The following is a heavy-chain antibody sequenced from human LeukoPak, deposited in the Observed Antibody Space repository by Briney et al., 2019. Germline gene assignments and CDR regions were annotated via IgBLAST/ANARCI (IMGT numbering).Heavy chain of an antibody. Sequence: SETLSLTCTVSGGSINSYYWTLVRQPPGKGLDWIGYIYYIGGTNYNPSLKSRVTISVDTSKNQFSLKLSSVTAADPAVYYCARVIGSGGSRYFDYWGQGTLVTVSS. V-gene: IGHV4-59*01. CDR3: ARVIGSGGSRYFDY. D-gene: IGHD6-19*01. J-gene: IGHJ4*02. CDR2: IYYIGGT. CDR1: GGSINSYY.